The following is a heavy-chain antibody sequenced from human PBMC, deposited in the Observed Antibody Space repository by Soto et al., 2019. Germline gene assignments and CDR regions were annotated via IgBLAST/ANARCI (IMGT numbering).Heavy chain of an antibody. J-gene: IGHJ4*02. CDR2: IDWGDDK. Sequence: SGPTLVNPTQTLTLTCTFSGFSLTTSGMCVTWIRQPPGKALEWLALIDWGDDKYYNTSLMTRLTLSKDTSKNQVVLTMNNMDPVETGTYYCSRMQKAGPCDWIQIDNWGQGNLVTVYS. D-gene: IGHD2-21*02. CDR3: SRMQKAGPCDWIQIDN. CDR1: GFSLTTSGMC. V-gene: IGHV2-70*01.